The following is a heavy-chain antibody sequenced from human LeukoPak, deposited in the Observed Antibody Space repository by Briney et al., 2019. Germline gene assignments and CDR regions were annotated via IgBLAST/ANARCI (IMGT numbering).Heavy chain of an antibody. V-gene: IGHV4-39*01. Sequence: SETLSLTRTVSGGSISSSSYYWGWIRQPPGKGLEWIGSIYYSGSTYYNPSLKSRATISVDTSKNQFSLKLSSVTAADTAVYYCARRRDYYDSSGYYYDEGDYWGQGTLVTVSS. D-gene: IGHD3-22*01. J-gene: IGHJ4*02. CDR1: GGSISSSSYY. CDR3: ARRRDYYDSSGYYYDEGDY. CDR2: IYYSGST.